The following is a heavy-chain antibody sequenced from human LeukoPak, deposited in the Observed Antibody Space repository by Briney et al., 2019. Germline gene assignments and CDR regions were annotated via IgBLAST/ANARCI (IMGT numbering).Heavy chain of an antibody. J-gene: IGHJ4*02. CDR3: ARVRGRIAAAGTAPFDY. V-gene: IGHV1-2*02. Sequence: ASVKVSCKASGYTFTGYYMHWARQAPGQGLEWMGWINPNSGGTNYAQKFQGRVTMTRDTSISTAYMELSRLRSDDTAVYYCARVRGRIAAAGTAPFDYWGQGTLVTVSS. CDR1: GYTFTGYY. CDR2: INPNSGGT. D-gene: IGHD6-13*01.